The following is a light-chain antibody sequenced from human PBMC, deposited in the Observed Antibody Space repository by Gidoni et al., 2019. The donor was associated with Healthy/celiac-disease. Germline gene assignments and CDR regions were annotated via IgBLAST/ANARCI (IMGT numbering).Light chain of an antibody. CDR2: KVS. J-gene: IGKJ2*01. CDR3: MQGTHWPPYT. V-gene: IGKV2-30*01. CDR1: QSLVYSEGNTY. Sequence: EVVMTQSPLSLPVTLGQPASISCRSSQSLVYSEGNTYLNWFQQRPGQSPRRLIYKVSNRDSGVPDRFSGSGSGTDFTLKISRVEAEDVGVYYCMQGTHWPPYTFGQGTKLEIK.